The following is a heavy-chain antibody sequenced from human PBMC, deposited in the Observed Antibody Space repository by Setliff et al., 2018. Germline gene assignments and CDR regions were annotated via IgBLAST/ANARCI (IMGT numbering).Heavy chain of an antibody. CDR1: GGSISSGSYY. V-gene: IGHV4-61*09. CDR2: IYSSGST. Sequence: SETLSLTCPVPGGSISSGSYYWSWIRQPAGKGLEWIGHIYSSGSTNYNPSLKSRVTISVDRSKNQFSLKLCSVIAADTAVYYCARDLYSSSSGGFYYYYYYMDVWGKGTTVTVSS. D-gene: IGHD6-6*01. CDR3: ARDLYSSSSGGFYYYYYYMDV. J-gene: IGHJ6*03.